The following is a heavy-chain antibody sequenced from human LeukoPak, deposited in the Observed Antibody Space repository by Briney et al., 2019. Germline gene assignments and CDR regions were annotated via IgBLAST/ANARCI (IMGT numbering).Heavy chain of an antibody. CDR1: GGSISSYY. J-gene: IGHJ4*02. CDR2: IYYSGST. CDR3: ARCVVGYYGGNSFDY. V-gene: IGHV4-59*01. D-gene: IGHD4-23*01. Sequence: SETLSLTCTVSGGSISSYYWSWIRQPPGKGLEWIGYIYYSGSTNYNPSLKSRVTISVDTSKNQFSLKLSSVNAADTAVYYCARCVVGYYGGNSFDYWGQGTLVTVSS.